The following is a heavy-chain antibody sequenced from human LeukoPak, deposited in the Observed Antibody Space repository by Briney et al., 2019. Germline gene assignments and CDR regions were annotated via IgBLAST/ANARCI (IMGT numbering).Heavy chain of an antibody. CDR3: ASLAAAGTEGAFDI. CDR2: INPNSGGT. CDR1: GGAFSTFS. Sequence: ASVKVSCKASGGAFSTFSFTWVRQAPGQGLEWMGWINPNSGGTNYAQKFQGWVTMTRDTSISTAYMELSRLRSDDTAVYYCASLAAAGTEGAFDIWGQGTMVTVSS. V-gene: IGHV1-2*04. J-gene: IGHJ3*02. D-gene: IGHD6-13*01.